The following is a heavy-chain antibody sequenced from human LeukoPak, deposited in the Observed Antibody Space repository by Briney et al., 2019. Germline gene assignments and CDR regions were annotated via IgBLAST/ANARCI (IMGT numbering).Heavy chain of an antibody. D-gene: IGHD6-13*01. CDR2: IDPNGGGA. Sequence: GASVKVSCKASGYTFTSYYMHWVRQAPGQGLEWMGVIDPNGGGASYPQKVQGRVTMTRDTSTSTVYMELSSLRSEDTAVYYCAAWGSSSSPLPGMDVWGQGTTVTVSS. J-gene: IGHJ6*02. CDR1: GYTFTSYY. CDR3: AAWGSSSSPLPGMDV. V-gene: IGHV1-46*01.